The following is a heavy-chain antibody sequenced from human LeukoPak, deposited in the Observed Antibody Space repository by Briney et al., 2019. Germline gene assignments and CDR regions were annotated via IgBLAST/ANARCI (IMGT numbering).Heavy chain of an antibody. J-gene: IGHJ5*02. CDR3: ARGISSPIADRGTFDP. D-gene: IGHD6-6*01. CDR1: GGSFSGYY. CDR2: INQSGST. V-gene: IGHV4-34*01. Sequence: PSETLSLTCAVYGGSFSGYYWSWIREPPGKGLEWIGEINQSGSTNYNPSLKSRVTISVDTSKNQFSLKLSSVTAADTAVYYCARGISSPIADRGTFDPWGQGTLVTVSS.